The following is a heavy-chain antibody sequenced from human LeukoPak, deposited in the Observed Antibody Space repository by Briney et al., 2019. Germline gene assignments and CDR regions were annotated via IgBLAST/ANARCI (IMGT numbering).Heavy chain of an antibody. CDR1: GGSFSGYY. CDR3: ARGKGYFDY. Sequence: SETLSLTCAVYGGSFSGYYWSWIRQPPGKGLEWIGEISHSGSTNYNPSLKSRVTISVDTSKNQFSLKLSSVTAADTAVYYCARGKGYFDYWGQGTLVTVSS. CDR2: ISHSGST. J-gene: IGHJ4*02. V-gene: IGHV4-34*01.